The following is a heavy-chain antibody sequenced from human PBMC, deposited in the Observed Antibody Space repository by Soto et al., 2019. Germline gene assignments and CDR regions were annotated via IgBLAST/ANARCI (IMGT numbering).Heavy chain of an antibody. Sequence: EVQLLESGGGLVQPGGSLRLSCAASEFPFSIYTMTWVRQAPGKGLELVSTISNNGGDTKYADSVKGRFAISRDNSKNTLFHPLNSLRIADTAMYYCVKGGVLDYFCQGNLVTCSS. J-gene: IGHJ4*02. CDR1: EFPFSIYT. CDR2: ISNNGGDT. V-gene: IGHV3-23*01. CDR3: VKGGVLDY.